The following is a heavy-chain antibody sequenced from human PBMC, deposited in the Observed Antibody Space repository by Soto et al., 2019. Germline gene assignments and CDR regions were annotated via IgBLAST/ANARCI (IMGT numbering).Heavy chain of an antibody. CDR1: GGTFSRYA. CDR3: ARVSNDFWSGYFFDY. V-gene: IGHV1-69*13. D-gene: IGHD3-3*01. J-gene: IGHJ4*02. CDR2: IIPIFGTA. Sequence: SVKVSCKASGGTFSRYAISWVRQAPGQGLEWMGGIIPIFGTANYAQKFQGRVTITADESTSTAYMELSSLRSEDTAVYYCARVSNDFWSGYFFDYWGQGTLVTVSS.